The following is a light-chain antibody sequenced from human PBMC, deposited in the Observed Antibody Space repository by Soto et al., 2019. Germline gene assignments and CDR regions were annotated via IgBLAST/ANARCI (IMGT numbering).Light chain of an antibody. CDR3: QRSYSTPPP. CDR1: QSISSY. V-gene: IGKV1-39*01. CDR2: AAS. J-gene: IGKJ1*01. Sequence: DLQMTQSPSSLSASVGDRVTITCRASQSISSYLNWYQQKPGKAPKLLIYAASTLQSGVSSRFSGSGSGTDFTLPISSLLPEDCATFYWQRSYSTPPPVGLGIKVDIK.